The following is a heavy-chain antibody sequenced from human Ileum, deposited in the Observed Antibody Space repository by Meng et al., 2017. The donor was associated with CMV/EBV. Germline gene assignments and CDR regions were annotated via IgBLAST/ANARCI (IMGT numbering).Heavy chain of an antibody. CDR2: IDSDGSST. CDR3: ATSRTFDY. Sequence: LRLSCAATGFTFSSYWMHWVRQVPGKGLMWVARIDSDGSSTSYADSVKGRFTISRDNAKNTLYLQMNSLRVEDTAVYYCATSRTFDYWGQGTLVTVSS. D-gene: IGHD1-14*01. V-gene: IGHV3-74*01. CDR1: GFTFSSYW. J-gene: IGHJ4*02.